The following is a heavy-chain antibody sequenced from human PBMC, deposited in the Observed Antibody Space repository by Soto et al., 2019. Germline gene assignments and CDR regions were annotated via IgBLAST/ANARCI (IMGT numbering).Heavy chain of an antibody. CDR2: IYHSGST. V-gene: IGHV4-30-2*01. J-gene: IGHJ6*02. D-gene: IGHD2-15*01. CDR1: GGSISSGGYS. Sequence: SSETLSLTCAVSGGSISSGGYSWSWIRQPPGKGLEWIGYIYHSGSTYYNPSLKSRVTISVDRSKNQFSLKLSSVTAADTAVYYCARVSVVYGMDVWGQGTTVTVSS. CDR3: ARVSVVYGMDV.